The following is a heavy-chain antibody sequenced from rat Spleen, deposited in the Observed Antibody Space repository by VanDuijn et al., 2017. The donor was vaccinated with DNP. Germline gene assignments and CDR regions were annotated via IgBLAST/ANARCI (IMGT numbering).Heavy chain of an antibody. CDR1: GFLSPDYW. V-gene: IGHV4-2*01. D-gene: IGHD1-11*01. J-gene: IGHJ2*01. CDR3: TTDFERGY. Sequence: EVKLVESGGGLVQPGRSLTLSCAVSGFLSPDYWMGWVRQAPGKGLEWIGEINTDSSTINYPPSLKDNFTISRENAQDTLFLQMSNLGSEDTAIYYCTTDFERGYWGQGVMVTVSS. CDR2: INTDSSTI.